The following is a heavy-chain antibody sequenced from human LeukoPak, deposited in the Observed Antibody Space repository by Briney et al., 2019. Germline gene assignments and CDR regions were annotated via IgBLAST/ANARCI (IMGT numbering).Heavy chain of an antibody. CDR2: ISGSGDST. CDR3: AKEGNGDYYFDY. D-gene: IGHD4-17*01. Sequence: GGSLRLSCAASGFTFSSYAMSWVRQAPGKGLEWVSAISGSGDSTYYADAVKGRFTISRDNSRNTLYLQMNSLRAEDTAIYYCAKEGNGDYYFDYWGQGTLVTVSS. CDR1: GFTFSSYA. J-gene: IGHJ4*02. V-gene: IGHV3-23*01.